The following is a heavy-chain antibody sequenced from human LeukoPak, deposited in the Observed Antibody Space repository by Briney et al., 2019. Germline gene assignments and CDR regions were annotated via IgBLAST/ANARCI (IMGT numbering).Heavy chain of an antibody. Sequence: GGSLRLSCSASEFGFSSYAMSWVRQAPGKGLAWVANIKEDGSEEYYVDSVKGRFTISRDNAKSSLFLQMNSLRAEDTAVYYCARTYSSSWGIIDSWGQGTLVTVSS. CDR1: EFGFSSYA. CDR2: IKEDGSEE. D-gene: IGHD6-13*01. V-gene: IGHV3-7*01. J-gene: IGHJ4*02. CDR3: ARTYSSSWGIIDS.